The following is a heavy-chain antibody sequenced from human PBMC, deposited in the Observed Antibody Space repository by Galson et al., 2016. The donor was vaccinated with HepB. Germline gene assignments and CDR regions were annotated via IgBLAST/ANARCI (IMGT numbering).Heavy chain of an antibody. CDR2: INHSGNT. CDR1: GGSFSGYY. J-gene: IGHJ2*01. V-gene: IGHV4-34*01. CDR3: ARGEGRRGWYFDL. Sequence: SETLSLTCAVYGGSFSGYYWSWIRQPPGKGLEWIGEINHSGNTNYNPSLKSRVTISVDTSNNQFSLKLSSVTAADTAVYYCARGEGRRGWYFDLWGRGTLVTVSS.